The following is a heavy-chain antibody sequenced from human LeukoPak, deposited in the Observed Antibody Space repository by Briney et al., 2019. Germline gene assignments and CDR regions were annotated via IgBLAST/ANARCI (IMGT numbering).Heavy chain of an antibody. CDR1: GYTFTGYY. Sequence: ASVKVSCKASGYTFTGYYMHWVRQAPGQGLEWMGWINPSSGGTNYAQKFQGRVTMTRDTSISTAYMELSRLRSDDTAVYYCARDGSGSYYGTIQFDYWGQGTLVTVSS. J-gene: IGHJ4*02. CDR2: INPSSGGT. CDR3: ARDGSGSYYGTIQFDY. V-gene: IGHV1-2*02. D-gene: IGHD3-10*01.